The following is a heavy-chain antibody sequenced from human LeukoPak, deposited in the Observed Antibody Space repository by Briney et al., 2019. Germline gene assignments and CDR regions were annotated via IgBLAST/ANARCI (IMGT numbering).Heavy chain of an antibody. J-gene: IGHJ4*02. Sequence: SVKVSCKASGYTFTSITMNWVRQAPGQGLEWMGWIIPIFGTANYAQKFQGRVTITADESTSTAYMELSSLRSEDTAVYYCARDSHYYDSSGYYDHAIDYWGQGTLVTVSS. V-gene: IGHV1-69*13. D-gene: IGHD3-22*01. CDR1: GYTFTSIT. CDR2: IIPIFGTA. CDR3: ARDSHYYDSSGYYDHAIDY.